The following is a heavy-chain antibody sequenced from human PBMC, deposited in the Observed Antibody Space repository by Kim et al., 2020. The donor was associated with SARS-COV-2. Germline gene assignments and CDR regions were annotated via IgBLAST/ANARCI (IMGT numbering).Heavy chain of an antibody. V-gene: IGHV4-59*01. D-gene: IGHD6-13*01. CDR3: ARGTGEVAAAGLNFDY. Sequence: SETLSLTCTVSGGSISSYYWSWIRQPPGKGLEWIGYIYYSGSTNYNPSLKSRVTISVDTSKNQFSLKLSSVTAADTAVYYCARGTGEVAAAGLNFDYWGQGTLVTVSS. J-gene: IGHJ4*02. CDR1: GGSISSYY. CDR2: IYYSGST.